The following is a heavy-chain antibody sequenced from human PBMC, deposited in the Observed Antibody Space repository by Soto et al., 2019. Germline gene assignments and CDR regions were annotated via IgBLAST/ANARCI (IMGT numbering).Heavy chain of an antibody. CDR2: IYPGDSDT. J-gene: IGHJ6*02. V-gene: IGHV5-51*01. Sequence: GESLKISCKGSGYSFTSYWIGWVRQMPGKGLEWMGIIYPGDSDTRYSPSFQGQVTISADKSISTAYLQWSSLKASDTAMYYCARPYCSSTSCPYYYGMDVWGQGTTVTVS. D-gene: IGHD2-2*01. CDR3: ARPYCSSTSCPYYYGMDV. CDR1: GYSFTSYW.